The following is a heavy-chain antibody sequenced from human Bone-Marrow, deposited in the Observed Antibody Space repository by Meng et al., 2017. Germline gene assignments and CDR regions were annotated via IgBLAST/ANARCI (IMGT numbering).Heavy chain of an antibody. CDR1: GASISSSHW. Sequence: QAQVQGSGPGLVKPSGTLSLTCAVSGASISSSHWWGWVRQPPGKGLEWIGEIYHDGSTNYTPSLKSRVTISVDKSKNQFSLKLSSVTAADTAVYYCARAAYDIWSGYAPWGQGSLVTVSS. V-gene: IGHV4-4*02. J-gene: IGHJ5*02. D-gene: IGHD3-3*01. CDR2: IYHDGST. CDR3: ARAAYDIWSGYAP.